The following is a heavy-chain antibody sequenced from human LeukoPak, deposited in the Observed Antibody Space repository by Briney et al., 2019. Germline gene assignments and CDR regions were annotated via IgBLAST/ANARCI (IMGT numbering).Heavy chain of an antibody. J-gene: IGHJ6*02. V-gene: IGHV3-9*01. Sequence: PGRSLRLSCAASGFTFDDYAMHWVRQAPGKGLEWVSGISWNNGSIGYADSVKGRFTISRDNAKNSLYLQMNSLRAEDTALYYCAKGRDLRTYYYGMDVWGQGTTVTVSS. CDR3: AKGRDLRTYYYGMDV. D-gene: IGHD3-10*01. CDR1: GFTFDDYA. CDR2: ISWNNGSI.